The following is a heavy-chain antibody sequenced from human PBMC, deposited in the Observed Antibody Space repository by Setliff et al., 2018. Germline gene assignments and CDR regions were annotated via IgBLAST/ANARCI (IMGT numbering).Heavy chain of an antibody. V-gene: IGHV4-34*01. CDR1: GGSFSGYY. J-gene: IGHJ5*02. Sequence: PSETLSLTCAVYGGSFSGYYWSWIRQPPGKGLEWIGEINHSGSNNYNPSLKSRVTISVDTSKNQFSLKLRSVTAADTAVYYCSSLPSKRIHYNFWSGSYNWFYPWGQGTLVTVSS. CDR2: INHSGSN. CDR3: SSLPSKRIHYNFWSGSYNWFYP. D-gene: IGHD3-3*01.